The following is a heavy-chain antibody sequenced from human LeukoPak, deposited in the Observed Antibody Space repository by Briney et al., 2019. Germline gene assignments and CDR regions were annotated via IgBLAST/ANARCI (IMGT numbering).Heavy chain of an antibody. V-gene: IGHV4-59*01. CDR2: IYYSGST. J-gene: IGHJ4*02. D-gene: IGHD6-13*01. CDR1: GGSISSYY. Sequence: PSETLSLTCTVSGGSISSYYWSWIRQPPGKGLEWIGYIYYSGSTNYNPSLKSRVTISVDTSKNQFSLKLSSVTAADTAVYYCARAGYSSSWYFDYWGQGTLATVSS. CDR3: ARAGYSSSWYFDY.